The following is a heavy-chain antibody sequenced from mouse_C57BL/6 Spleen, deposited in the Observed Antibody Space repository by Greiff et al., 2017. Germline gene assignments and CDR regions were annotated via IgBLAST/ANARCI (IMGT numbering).Heavy chain of an antibody. CDR3: ARGEGLYDGYTWFAY. V-gene: IGHV1-80*01. J-gene: IGHJ3*01. CDR2: IYPGDGDT. D-gene: IGHD2-3*01. Sequence: VQLQQSGAELVKPGASVKISCKASGYAFSSYWMNWVKQRPGKGLEWIGQIYPGDGDTNYNGKFKGKATLTADKSSSTAYMQLSSLTSEDSAVYFCARGEGLYDGYTWFAYWGQGTLVTVSA. CDR1: GYAFSSYW.